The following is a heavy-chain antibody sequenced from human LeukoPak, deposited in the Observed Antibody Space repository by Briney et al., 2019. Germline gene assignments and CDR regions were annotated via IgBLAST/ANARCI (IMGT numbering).Heavy chain of an antibody. CDR1: GASIRSYY. CDR2: RDKSGWS. Sequence: SETLSLTCTVSGASIRSYYWSWIRQAPGKGLEWIGYRDKSGWSKFNPSLESRVSISVDMSENQFSLKVTSVSAADTAVYYCAGGVAVVGAADYWGQGTLVTVSS. J-gene: IGHJ4*02. D-gene: IGHD6-13*01. CDR3: AGGVAVVGAADY. V-gene: IGHV4-59*01.